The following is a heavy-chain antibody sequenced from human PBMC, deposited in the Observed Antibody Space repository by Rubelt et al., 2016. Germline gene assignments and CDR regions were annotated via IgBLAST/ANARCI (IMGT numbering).Heavy chain of an antibody. Sequence: LHLQESGPGLVKPSETLSLTCNVSGGSVSDSSHYWGWIRQSPGKGLEWIASIHSAGGTYYRPSLKSRVTISLDTSKNQFSLRLSSVTAADTAVFYCARHREGHAYGQMTNFDSWGQGTLVTVSS. CDR1: GGSVSDSSHY. V-gene: IGHV4-39*01. D-gene: IGHD3-10*01. CDR3: ARHREGHAYGQMTNFDS. CDR2: IHSAGGT. J-gene: IGHJ4*02.